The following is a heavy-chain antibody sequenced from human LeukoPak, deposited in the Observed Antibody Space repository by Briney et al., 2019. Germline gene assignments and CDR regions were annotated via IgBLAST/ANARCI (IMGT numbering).Heavy chain of an antibody. CDR3: ARCAVTTGGVDY. J-gene: IGHJ4*02. CDR2: IYYSGST. D-gene: IGHD4-17*01. Sequence: KPSETLSLTCTVSGGSISSSYYWGWIRPPPGKGLGWIGSIYYSGSTYYNPSLKSRVTISVDTSKNQFSLKLSSVTAADTAVYYCARCAVTTGGVDYWGQGTLVTVSS. V-gene: IGHV4-39*01. CDR1: GGSISSSYY.